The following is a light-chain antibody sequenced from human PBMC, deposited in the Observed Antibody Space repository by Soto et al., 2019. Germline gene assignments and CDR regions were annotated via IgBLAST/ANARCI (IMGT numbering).Light chain of an antibody. Sequence: QSALTQPASVSGSPGQSITISCSGTISDFIVYNYVSWYQQHPGKAPKLMLYRVNKRPSGVSNRFSGSKSGDTASLTISGLQAEDEADYYCSSHTLSSALQVFGTGTKVTVL. J-gene: IGLJ1*01. CDR2: RVN. CDR1: ISDFIVYNY. V-gene: IGLV2-14*01. CDR3: SSHTLSSALQV.